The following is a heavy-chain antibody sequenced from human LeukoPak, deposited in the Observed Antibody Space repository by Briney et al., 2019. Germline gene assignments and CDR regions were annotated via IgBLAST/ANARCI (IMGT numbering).Heavy chain of an antibody. J-gene: IGHJ4*02. D-gene: IGHD2-2*01. Sequence: ASVKVSCKASGYTLSNYGISWVRQAPGQGLEWMGWISAENINTNFAEKLEGRVTMTTDTSKNTPYMELRSLTSDDTAVYYCASWAGYCSSNNCYATSLDYWGQGTLVTVSA. CDR3: ASWAGYCSSNNCYATSLDY. V-gene: IGHV1-18*01. CDR2: ISAENINT. CDR1: GYTLSNYG.